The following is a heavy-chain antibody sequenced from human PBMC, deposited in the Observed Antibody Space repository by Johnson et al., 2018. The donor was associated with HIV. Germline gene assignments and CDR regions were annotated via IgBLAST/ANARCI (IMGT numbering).Heavy chain of an antibody. CDR1: GFTVSSNY. Sequence: VHLVESGGGLVQPGGSLRLSCAASGFTVSSNYMSWVRQAPGKGLEWVSVIYSGGSTYYAYSVKGRFTISRDNSKNTLYLQMNSLRAEDTAVYYCARDGLSGAFDIWGQGTMVTVSS. J-gene: IGHJ3*02. CDR2: IYSGGST. CDR3: ARDGLSGAFDI. V-gene: IGHV3-66*01. D-gene: IGHD6-25*01.